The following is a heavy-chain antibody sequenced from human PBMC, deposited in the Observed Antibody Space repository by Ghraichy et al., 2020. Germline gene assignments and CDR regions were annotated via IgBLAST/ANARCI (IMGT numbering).Heavy chain of an antibody. Sequence: SETLSLTCSVSGGSITDYYWSWIRQCPGKGLEWNGYIYNNLITHNHPSVKSRATISLDTSKNQISLKLNSVTAADSAVYYCARAARAAYYCDFWGRGTLGTVSP. CDR3: ARAARAAYYCDF. D-gene: IGHD6-13*01. V-gene: IGHV4-59*01. CDR1: GGSITDYY. J-gene: IGHJ4*02. CDR2: IYNNLIT.